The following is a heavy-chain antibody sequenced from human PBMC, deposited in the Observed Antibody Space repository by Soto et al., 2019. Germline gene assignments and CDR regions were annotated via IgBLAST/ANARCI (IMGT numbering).Heavy chain of an antibody. CDR3: ARTIGGASSLYFDY. CDR1: GFTVGSNY. J-gene: IGHJ4*02. D-gene: IGHD2-15*01. CDR2: IYTGGLT. Sequence: EVQLVDSGGALVQPGGSLRLSCAASGFTVGSNYMNWVRQAPGKGLEWVSVIYTGGLTSYADSVKGRFTISRDDSSNTLYRQMSSLRTDDTAVYYCARTIGGASSLYFDYWGQGTLVTVSS. V-gene: IGHV3-66*01.